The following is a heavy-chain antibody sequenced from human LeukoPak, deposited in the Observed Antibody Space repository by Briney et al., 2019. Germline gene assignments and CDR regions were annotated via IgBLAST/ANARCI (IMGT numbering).Heavy chain of an antibody. CDR2: ISWNSGSI. J-gene: IGHJ4*02. CDR1: GFTFDDYA. CDR3: AKDSGYYDSSGYKSNYFDY. D-gene: IGHD3-22*01. Sequence: GRSLRLSCAASGFTFDDYAMHCVRQAPGKGLEWVSGISWNSGSIGYADSVKGRSTISRDNAKNSLYLQMNSLRAEDTALYYCAKDSGYYDSSGYKSNYFDYWGQGTLVTVSS. V-gene: IGHV3-9*01.